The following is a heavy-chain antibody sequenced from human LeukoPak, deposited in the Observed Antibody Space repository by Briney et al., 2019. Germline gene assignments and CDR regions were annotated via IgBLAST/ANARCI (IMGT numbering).Heavy chain of an antibody. V-gene: IGHV3-30*02. CDR2: IRYDGSNK. Sequence: GGSVRLSCAASGFTLSSCGRQWQRQARGEGLVGVAFIRYDGSNKYYADSVKGRFTISRDNSKDTLYLQMNSLRAEDTALYYCARDSGYDSSGYYSGAFDNWGQGTMVTVSS. CDR1: GFTLSSCG. CDR3: ARDSGYDSSGYYSGAFDN. J-gene: IGHJ3*02. D-gene: IGHD3-22*01.